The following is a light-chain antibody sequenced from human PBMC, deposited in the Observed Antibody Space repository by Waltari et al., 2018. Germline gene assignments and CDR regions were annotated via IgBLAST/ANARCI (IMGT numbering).Light chain of an antibody. Sequence: QSVLTQPPSASGTPGQRVPISCPGSSSNLGRNTLHWYQQLPGTAPKLLIYSNNQRPSGVPDRFSGSKSGTSASLAISGLQSEDEADYYCAAWDDSLNGVVFGGGTKLTVL. CDR1: SSNLGRNT. CDR2: SNN. CDR3: AAWDDSLNGVV. J-gene: IGLJ2*01. V-gene: IGLV1-44*01.